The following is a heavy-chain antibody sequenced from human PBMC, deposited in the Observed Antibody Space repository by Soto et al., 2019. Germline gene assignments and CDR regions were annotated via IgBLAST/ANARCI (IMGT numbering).Heavy chain of an antibody. D-gene: IGHD3-3*01. CDR1: GGTFSSYA. CDR3: ARVWDTIFGPHVFDI. Sequence: GASVKVSCKASGGTFSSYAISWVRQAPGQGLEWMGGIIPIFGTANYAQKFQGRVTITADESTSTAYMELSSLRSEDTAVYYCARVWDTIFGPHVFDIWGQGTMVTVS. CDR2: IIPIFGTA. J-gene: IGHJ3*02. V-gene: IGHV1-69*13.